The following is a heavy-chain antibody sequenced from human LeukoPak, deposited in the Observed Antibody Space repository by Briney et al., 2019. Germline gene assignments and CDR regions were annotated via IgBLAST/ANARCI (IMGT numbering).Heavy chain of an antibody. Sequence: SETLSLTCAVYGGSFSGYYWSWIRQPPGKGLEWIGSIYYSGSTYYNPSLKSRVTISVDTSKNQFSLKLSSVTAADTAVYYCARDMITFGGVIVLPFDYWGQGTLVTVSS. CDR2: IYYSGST. CDR1: GGSFSGYY. D-gene: IGHD3-16*02. J-gene: IGHJ4*02. CDR3: ARDMITFGGVIVLPFDY. V-gene: IGHV4-34*01.